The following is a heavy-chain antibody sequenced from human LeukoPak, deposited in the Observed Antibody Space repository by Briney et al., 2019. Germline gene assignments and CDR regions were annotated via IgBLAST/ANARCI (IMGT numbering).Heavy chain of an antibody. Sequence: GESLKISCKGSGYTFTTHWIGWVRQLPGKGLEWMGIIYPGDSDTRYSPSFQGQVTISADKSISTAYLQWSSLKASDSAMYYCARRLVVGAIDYFDYWGQGTLVTVSS. J-gene: IGHJ4*02. D-gene: IGHD1-26*01. CDR1: GYTFTTHW. V-gene: IGHV5-51*01. CDR3: ARRLVVGAIDYFDY. CDR2: IYPGDSDT.